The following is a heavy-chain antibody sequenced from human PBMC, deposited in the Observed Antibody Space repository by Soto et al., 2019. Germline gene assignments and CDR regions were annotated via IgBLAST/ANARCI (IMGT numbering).Heavy chain of an antibody. D-gene: IGHD3-16*01. CDR1: GAPITTTKW. CDR2: LSRGDER. J-gene: IGHJ6*02. CDR3: ATQTISYTWGV. Sequence: QVQLQESGPGLVKPSETLSLTCTVSGAPITTTKWWAWVRLPPGKGLEWIGELSRGDERSSNPSLEGRFTMSLDKSNNHFSLKLPSVTAADTPIYYCATQTISYTWGVWGRGTSVTVSS. V-gene: IGHV4-4*02.